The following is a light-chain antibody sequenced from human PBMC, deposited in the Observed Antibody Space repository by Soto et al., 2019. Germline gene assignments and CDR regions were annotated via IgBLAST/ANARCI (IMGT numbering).Light chain of an antibody. CDR2: AAS. Sequence: DKVMTQSPATLSVSPGETATLSCRASQSVSSNLAWYQQKPGQAPTLLIYAASSRATDIPARFSGSGSGTEFTLTISSLQSEDFAIYFCQQYDNWPITFGQGTRLEI. V-gene: IGKV3-15*01. CDR3: QQYDNWPIT. J-gene: IGKJ5*01. CDR1: QSVSSN.